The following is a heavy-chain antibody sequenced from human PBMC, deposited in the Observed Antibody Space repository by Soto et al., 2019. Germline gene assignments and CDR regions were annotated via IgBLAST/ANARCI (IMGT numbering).Heavy chain of an antibody. J-gene: IGHJ4*02. CDR1: GGSFSGYY. D-gene: IGHD3-16*02. CDR3: ARGGRSYDYVWGSYRPPPFDY. Sequence: LSLTCAVYGGSFSGYYWSWIRQPPGKGLEWIGEINHSGSTNYNPSLKSRVTISVDTSKNQFSLKLSSVTAADTAVYYCARGGRSYDYVWGSYRPPPFDYWGQGTLVTVSS. CDR2: INHSGST. V-gene: IGHV4-34*01.